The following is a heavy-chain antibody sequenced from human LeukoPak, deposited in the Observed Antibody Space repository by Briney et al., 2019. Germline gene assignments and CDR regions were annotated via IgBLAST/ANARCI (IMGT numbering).Heavy chain of an antibody. J-gene: IGHJ5*02. CDR3: ARGVVRAPYLYNWFDP. V-gene: IGHV4-4*07. CDR1: GGSISSYY. Sequence: PSETLSLTCTVSGGSISSYYWSWIRQPAGKGLEWIGRIYTSGSTNYNPSLKSRVTISVDTSKNQFSLKLSSVTAADTAVYYCARGVVRAPYLYNWFDPWGQGTLVTVSS. CDR2: IYTSGST. D-gene: IGHD3-10*01.